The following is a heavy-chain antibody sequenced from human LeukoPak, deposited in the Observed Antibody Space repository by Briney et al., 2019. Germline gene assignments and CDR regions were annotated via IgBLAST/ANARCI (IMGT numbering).Heavy chain of an antibody. J-gene: IGHJ4*02. CDR2: IHPYNGDT. D-gene: IGHD5-18*01. CDR3: ARDEPAHMVNFDF. V-gene: IGHV1-2*02. CDR1: GYTFSGSGWY. Sequence: ASVKVSCKASGYTFSGSGWYLYWLRQATGQGLECLGWIHPYNGDTAYAQKFQGRVAMTRDTSISTAYMELSRLRPDDTAVYYCARDEPAHMVNFDFWGQGTLITVSS.